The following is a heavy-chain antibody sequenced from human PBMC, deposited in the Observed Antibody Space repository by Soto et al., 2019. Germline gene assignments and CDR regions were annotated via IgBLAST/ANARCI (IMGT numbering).Heavy chain of an antibody. CDR3: ARLIGNSWFVG. CDR2: IYHSGST. D-gene: IGHD6-13*01. V-gene: IGHV4-30-2*05. J-gene: IGHJ4*02. Sequence: KPSETLSLTCAVSGGSISSGGYSWSWIRQPPGKGLEWIGYIYHSGSTYYNPSLKSRITIHPDTSKNQVSHQLDSVTPEDTAVYYCARLIGNSWFVGWGQGTLVTVSS. CDR1: GGSISSGGYS.